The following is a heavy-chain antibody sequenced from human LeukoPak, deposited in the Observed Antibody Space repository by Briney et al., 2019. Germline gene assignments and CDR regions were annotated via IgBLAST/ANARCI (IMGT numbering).Heavy chain of an antibody. D-gene: IGHD4-23*01. V-gene: IGHV4-4*07. CDR1: GGSTNSYY. Sequence: SETLSLTCTVSGGSTNSYYWSWIRQPAGKGPEWIGRIYSIGSTNYNTSLKTRASMSVDTSKNQFSLKLTSVTAADTAVYYCARGGKATVVTMWGQGILVTVSS. CDR2: IYSIGST. CDR3: ARGGKATVVTM. J-gene: IGHJ4*02.